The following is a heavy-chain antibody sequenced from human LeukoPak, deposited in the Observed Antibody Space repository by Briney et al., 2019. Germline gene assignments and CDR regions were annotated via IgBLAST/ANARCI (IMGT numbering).Heavy chain of an antibody. V-gene: IGHV3-33*06. CDR3: VKTRPPDYYGMDV. CDR1: GFTFSSYG. CDR2: IWYDGSNK. J-gene: IGHJ6*02. Sequence: GRSMRLSCAASGFTFSSYGMHWVRQAPGKGLEWVAVIWYDGSNKYYADSVKGRFTISRDNSKNTLYLQMNSLRAGDTAVYYCVKTRPPDYYGMDVWGQGTTVTVSS.